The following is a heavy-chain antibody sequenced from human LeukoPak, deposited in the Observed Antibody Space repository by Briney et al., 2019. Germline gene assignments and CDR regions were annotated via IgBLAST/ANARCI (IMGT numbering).Heavy chain of an antibody. CDR3: AKGSSWYRVYGKNAFDI. CDR2: ISGSGGST. CDR1: GFTFSSYA. J-gene: IGHJ3*02. D-gene: IGHD6-13*01. V-gene: IGHV3-23*01. Sequence: GGSLRLSCAASGFTFSSYAMSWVRQAPGKGLEWVSAISGSGGSTYYADSVKGRFTISRDNSKNTLYLQMNSLRAEDTAVYYCAKGSSWYRVYGKNAFDIWGQGTMVTVSS.